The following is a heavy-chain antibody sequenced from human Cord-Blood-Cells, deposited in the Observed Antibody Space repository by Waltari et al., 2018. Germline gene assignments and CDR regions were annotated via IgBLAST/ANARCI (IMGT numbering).Heavy chain of an antibody. V-gene: IGHV4-30-2*01. CDR3: ARSIYDYNYYYGMDV. D-gene: IGHD5-12*01. CDR2: IYHSGST. CDR1: GGSISSGGYS. J-gene: IGHJ6*02. Sequence: QLQLQESGSGLVKPSQTLSLTCAVSGGSISSGGYSWSWIRQPPGKGLEWIGYIYHSGSTYYNPSLKRRVTIAVDRSKNQFSLKLSSVTAADTAVYYCARSIYDYNYYYGMDVWGQGTTVTVSS.